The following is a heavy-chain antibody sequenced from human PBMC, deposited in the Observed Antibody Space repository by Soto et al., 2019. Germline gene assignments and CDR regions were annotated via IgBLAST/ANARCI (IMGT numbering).Heavy chain of an antibody. J-gene: IGHJ6*02. V-gene: IGHV1-2*04. CDR3: ARHYCSGGSCYQEPDYYYYGMDV. CDR2: INPNSGGT. CDR1: GYTFTGYY. D-gene: IGHD2-15*01. Sequence: ASVKVSFKASGYTFTGYYMHWVRQAPGQGLEWMGWINPNSGGTNYAQKFQGWVTMTRDTSISTAYMELSRLRSDDTAVYYCARHYCSGGSCYQEPDYYYYGMDVWGQGTTVTVSS.